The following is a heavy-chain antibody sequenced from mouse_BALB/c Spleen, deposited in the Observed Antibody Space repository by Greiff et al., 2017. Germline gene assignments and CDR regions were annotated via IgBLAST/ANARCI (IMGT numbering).Heavy chain of an antibody. CDR3: ARRLLRQGAMDY. CDR1: GFNIKDTY. Sequence: EVQLQQSGAELVKPGASVKLSCTASGFNIKDTYMHWVKQRPEQGLEWIGRIDPANGNTKYDPKFQGKATITADTSSNTAYLQLSSLTSEDTAVYYCARRLLRQGAMDYWGQGTSVTVSS. D-gene: IGHD2-4*01. J-gene: IGHJ4*01. V-gene: IGHV14-3*02. CDR2: IDPANGNT.